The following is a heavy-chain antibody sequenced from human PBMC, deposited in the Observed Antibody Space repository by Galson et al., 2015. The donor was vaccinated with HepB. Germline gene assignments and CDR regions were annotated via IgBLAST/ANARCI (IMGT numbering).Heavy chain of an antibody. D-gene: IGHD6-19*01. CDR1: RFAFSNYN. Sequence: SLRLSCAASRFAFSNYNMNWVRQAPGKGLEWVPSITSSSTYICYADSVKGRFTISRDNANNLLYLQMNSLRAEDTAVYYCARDWGIAVAGTWWFDPWGRGTLVTVSS. CDR3: ARDWGIAVAGTWWFDP. V-gene: IGHV3-21*01. J-gene: IGHJ5*02. CDR2: ITSSSTYI.